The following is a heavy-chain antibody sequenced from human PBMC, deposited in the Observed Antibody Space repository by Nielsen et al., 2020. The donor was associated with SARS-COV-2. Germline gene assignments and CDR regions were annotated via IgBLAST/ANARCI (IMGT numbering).Heavy chain of an antibody. D-gene: IGHD4-23*01. J-gene: IGHJ6*03. CDR1: GGSISSSSYY. CDR2: IYYSGST. Sequence: SETLSLTCTVSGGSISSSSYYWGWIRQPPGKGLEWIGSIYYSGSTYYNPSLKSRVTISVDTSKNQFSLKLSSVTAADTAVYYCSRIPAGKTEHYYYYYMDVWGQGTTVTVSS. CDR3: SRIPAGKTEHYYYYYMDV. V-gene: IGHV4-39*07.